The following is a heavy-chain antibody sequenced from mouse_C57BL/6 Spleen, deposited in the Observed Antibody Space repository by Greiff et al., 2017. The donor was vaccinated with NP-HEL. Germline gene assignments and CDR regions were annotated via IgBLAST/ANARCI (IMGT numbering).Heavy chain of an antibody. CDR1: GYSFTGYY. V-gene: IGHV1-42*01. Sequence: EVQLVESGPELVKPGASVKISCKASGYSFTGYYMNWVKQSPEKSLEWIGEINPSTGGTTYNQKFKAKATLTVDKSSSTAYMQLKSLTSEDSAVYYCARNYANGFAYWGQGTLVTVSA. CDR3: ARNYANGFAY. CDR2: INPSTGGT. J-gene: IGHJ3*01. D-gene: IGHD2-1*01.